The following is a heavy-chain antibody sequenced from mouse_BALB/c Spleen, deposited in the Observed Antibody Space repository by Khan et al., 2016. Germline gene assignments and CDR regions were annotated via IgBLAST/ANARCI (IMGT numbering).Heavy chain of an antibody. CDR2: INPSSDYT. Sequence: QVQLKQSGAELARPGASVKMSCKASGYTFTTYTMFWVKQRPGQGLEWIGYINPSSDYTDYNQKFKDKATLTADKSSSTAYMQLNSLTSEDSAGYYSAREGWLIGYCGWWGKGTTLTVSA. D-gene: IGHD1-1*02. CDR3: AREGWLIGYCGW. J-gene: IGHJ2*01. V-gene: IGHV1-4*01. CDR1: GYTFTTYT.